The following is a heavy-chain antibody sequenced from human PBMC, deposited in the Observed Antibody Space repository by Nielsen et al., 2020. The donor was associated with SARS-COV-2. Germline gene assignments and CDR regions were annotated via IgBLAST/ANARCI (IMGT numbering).Heavy chain of an antibody. CDR1: GFTFDDYA. CDR2: ISWNSGSI. Sequence: SCAASGFTFDDYAMHWVRLAPGKGLEWVSGISWNSGSIGYADSVKGRFTISRDNAKNSLYLQMNSLRAEDTAVYYCARDSRPSLGAYYDFWSGYYTLGVNGMDVWGQGTTVTVSS. V-gene: IGHV3-9*01. J-gene: IGHJ6*02. CDR3: ARDSRPSLGAYYDFWSGYYTLGVNGMDV. D-gene: IGHD3-3*01.